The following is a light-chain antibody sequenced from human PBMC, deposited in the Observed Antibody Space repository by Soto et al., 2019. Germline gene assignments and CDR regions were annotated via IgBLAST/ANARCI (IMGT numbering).Light chain of an antibody. CDR2: AAS. CDR1: QSISSY. J-gene: IGKJ2*01. CDR3: QQSYSTPYT. V-gene: IGKV1-39*01. Sequence: DSQMTQSPSSLSASVGDRVTITCRASQSISSYLNWYQQKPGKAPKLLIYAASSLQSGVPSRFSGSKSGTDFTLNISSLQPEDFATYYCQQSYSTPYTFGQGTKLEIK.